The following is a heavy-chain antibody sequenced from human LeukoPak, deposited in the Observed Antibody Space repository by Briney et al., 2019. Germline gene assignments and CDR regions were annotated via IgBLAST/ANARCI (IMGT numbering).Heavy chain of an antibody. CDR3: AGERGEEYSSGWYKTNFFYN. V-gene: IGHV4-39*07. J-gene: IGHJ4*02. Sequence: SETLSLTCTVSGDSFTSVTDYWAWIRQPPGKGLEWIATGDYSGGTYYNPSLESRVAISADMSKSQISLQLTSVTGADTAVYYCAGERGEEYSSGWYKTNFFYNWGQGIRVTVSS. D-gene: IGHD6-19*01. CDR2: GDYSGGT. CDR1: GDSFTSVTDY.